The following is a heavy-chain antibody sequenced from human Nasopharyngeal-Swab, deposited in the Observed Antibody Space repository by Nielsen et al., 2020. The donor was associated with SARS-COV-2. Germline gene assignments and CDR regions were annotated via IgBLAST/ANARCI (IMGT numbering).Heavy chain of an antibody. J-gene: IGHJ6*02. V-gene: IGHV1-46*01. CDR3: ASYCQYCSSTSSYYYYYGMDV. Sequence: ASVKVSCKASGYTFTGYYMHWVRQAPGQGLEWMGIINPSGGSTSYAQKFQGRVTMTRDTSTSTVYMELSSLRSEDTAVYYCASYCQYCSSTSSYYYYYGMDVWGQGTTVTVSS. D-gene: IGHD2-2*01. CDR1: GYTFTGYY. CDR2: INPSGGST.